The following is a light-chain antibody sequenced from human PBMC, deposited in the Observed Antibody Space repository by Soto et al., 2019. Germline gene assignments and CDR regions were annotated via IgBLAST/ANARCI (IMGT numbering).Light chain of an antibody. CDR2: LNNDGSH. Sequence: QPMLTQSPSASASLGASVKLTCTLSSAHSNYAIAWHQQLPEKSPRFLMKLNNDGSHIKGDGIPDRFSGSTSGAERYLTISNLQSEDEADYYCQTWGSGGVFGGGTKVTVL. J-gene: IGLJ2*01. V-gene: IGLV4-69*01. CDR1: SAHSNYA. CDR3: QTWGSGGV.